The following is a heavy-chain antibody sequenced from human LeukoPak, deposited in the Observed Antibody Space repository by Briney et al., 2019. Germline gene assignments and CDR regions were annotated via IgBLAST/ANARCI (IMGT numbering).Heavy chain of an antibody. V-gene: IGHV4-39*01. CDR2: IYYSGST. J-gene: IGHJ4*02. CDR3: ASSSRTSRSCYNY. CDR1: GGSISSSSYY. D-gene: IGHD2-15*01. Sequence: SETLSLTCTVSGGSISSSSYYWGWIRQPPGKGREWIGSIYYSGSTYYNPSLKSRVTISVDTSKNQFSLKLSSVTAADTAVYYCASSSRTSRSCYNYWGQGTLVTVSS.